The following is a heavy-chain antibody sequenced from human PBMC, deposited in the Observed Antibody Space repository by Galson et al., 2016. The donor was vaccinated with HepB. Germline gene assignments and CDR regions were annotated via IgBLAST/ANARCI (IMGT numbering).Heavy chain of an antibody. D-gene: IGHD6-6*01. V-gene: IGHV3-23*01. CDR2: ISGSGAST. CDR3: AKDSSSAL. J-gene: IGHJ2*01. CDR1: GFTFSNYD. Sequence: SLRPSCAASGFTFSNYDMSWVRQAPGRGLEWVSGISGSGASTTYADSVKGRFTISRDNSKNALHLQMNSLRAEDTAVYYCAKDSSSALWGRGSLVTVSS.